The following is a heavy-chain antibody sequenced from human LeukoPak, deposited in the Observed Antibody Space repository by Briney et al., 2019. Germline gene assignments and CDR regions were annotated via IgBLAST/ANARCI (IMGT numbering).Heavy chain of an antibody. D-gene: IGHD2-15*01. CDR3: ARDIGGGSCYSCGMDV. V-gene: IGHV3-33*01. CDR2: IWYDGSNK. Sequence: GRSLRLSCAASGFTFSSYGMHWVRQAPGKGLEWVAVIWYDGSNKYYADSVRGRFTISRDNSKNTLHLQMNSLRAEDTAVYYCARDIGGGSCYSCGMDVWGQGTTVTVSS. CDR1: GFTFSSYG. J-gene: IGHJ6*02.